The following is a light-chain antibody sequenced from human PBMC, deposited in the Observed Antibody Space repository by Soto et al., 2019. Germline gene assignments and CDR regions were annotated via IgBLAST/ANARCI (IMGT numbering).Light chain of an antibody. CDR1: SSDVGGYNY. CDR2: DVS. Sequence: QSVLTQPASVSGSPGQSITISCTGTSSDVGGYNYVSWYQQHPGKAPKLMIYDVSNRPSGVSNRFSGSKSGNTASLTISGLQAEDEAYYYCRSYTSSYVVFGGGTKLTVL. V-gene: IGLV2-14*01. CDR3: RSYTSSYVV. J-gene: IGLJ2*01.